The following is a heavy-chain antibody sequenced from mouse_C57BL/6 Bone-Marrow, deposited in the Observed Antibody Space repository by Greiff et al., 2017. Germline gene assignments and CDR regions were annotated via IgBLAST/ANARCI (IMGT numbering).Heavy chain of an antibody. Sequence: EVNVVESGGGLVKPGGSLKLSCAASGFTFCSYAMSWVRQTPEKRLEWVATISDGGSYTYYPDNVKGRFTISRDNAKNNLYLQMSHLKSEDTAMYYCARGYYGSRTYFDYWGQGTTLTVSS. CDR3: ARGYYGSRTYFDY. CDR1: GFTFCSYA. V-gene: IGHV5-4*03. J-gene: IGHJ2*01. D-gene: IGHD1-1*01. CDR2: ISDGGSYT.